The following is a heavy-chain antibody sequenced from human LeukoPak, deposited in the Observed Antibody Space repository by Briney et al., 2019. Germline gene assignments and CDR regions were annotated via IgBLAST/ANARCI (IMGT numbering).Heavy chain of an antibody. J-gene: IGHJ4*02. CDR3: ASGMPRGAPAIDY. V-gene: IGHV3-66*01. CDR2: IYGGATT. Sequence: GGPLRPSSGALGLPLISSYMRWVRQAPGKGVEWVSIIYGGATTYYAASVKGRFTTSRYNSKNTLYLQMKSLRAEDTAVYYCASGMPRGAPAIDYWGQGTLVIVSS. D-gene: IGHD3-10*01. CDR1: GLPLISSY.